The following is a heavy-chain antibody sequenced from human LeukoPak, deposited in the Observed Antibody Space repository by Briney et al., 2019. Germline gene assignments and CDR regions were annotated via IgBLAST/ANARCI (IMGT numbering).Heavy chain of an antibody. CDR3: AREIATEADY. V-gene: IGHV3-48*03. CDR1: GFTFSSYE. D-gene: IGHD5-24*01. CDR2: ISSSASTI. Sequence: GGSLRLSCAASGFTFSSYEMNWVRQAPGKVLEWVSYISSSASTIYYADSVKGRFTISRDNAKNSLYLQMNSLRAEDTAVYYCAREIATEADYWGQGTLVTVSS. J-gene: IGHJ4*02.